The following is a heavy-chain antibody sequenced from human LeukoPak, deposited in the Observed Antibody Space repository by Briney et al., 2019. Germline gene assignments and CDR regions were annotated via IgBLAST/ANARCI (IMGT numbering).Heavy chain of an antibody. CDR3: ARVAAARRGIDY. Sequence: SGTLSLTCAVSGGSISSSNWWSWVRQPPEKGLEWIGEIYHSGSTYYNPSLKSRVTISVDTSKNQFSLKLSSVTAADTAVYYCARVAAARRGIDYWGQGTLVTVSS. J-gene: IGHJ4*02. CDR1: GGSISSSNW. V-gene: IGHV4-4*02. CDR2: IYHSGST. D-gene: IGHD6-13*01.